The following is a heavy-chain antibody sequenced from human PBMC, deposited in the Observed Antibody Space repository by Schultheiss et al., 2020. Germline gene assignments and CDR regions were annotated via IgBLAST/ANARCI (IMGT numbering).Heavy chain of an antibody. V-gene: IGHV7-4-1*02. Sequence: ASVKVSCRASGYIFSNNALNWVRQAPGQGLEWMGWINTNTGNPTYAQGFTGRFVFSLDTSVSTAYLQISSLKTEDTALYYCASGRVPNGVWRRWFDPWGQGTLVTVSS. J-gene: IGHJ5*02. CDR1: GYIFSNNA. CDR3: ASGRVPNGVWRRWFDP. CDR2: INTNTGNP. D-gene: IGHD2-8*01.